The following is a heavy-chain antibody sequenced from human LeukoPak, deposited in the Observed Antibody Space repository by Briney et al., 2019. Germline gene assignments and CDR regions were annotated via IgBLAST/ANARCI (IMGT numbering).Heavy chain of an antibody. D-gene: IGHD4-17*01. CDR2: IKQDGSEK. CDR3: ARGSLDYGDSIKLSRKAYDS. J-gene: IGHJ4*02. Sequence: PGGSLRLSCSASGFTFSSFWMSWVRQAPGKGLEWVANIKQDGSEKYYVDSVKGRFTISRDNAKNSLYLQMNSLRAEDTAVYYCARGSLDYGDSIKLSRKAYDSWGQGTLVTVSS. CDR1: GFTFSSFW. V-gene: IGHV3-7*04.